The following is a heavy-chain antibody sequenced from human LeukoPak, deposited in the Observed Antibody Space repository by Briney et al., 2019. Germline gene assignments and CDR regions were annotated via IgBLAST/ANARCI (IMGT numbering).Heavy chain of an antibody. CDR3: ARGGLRVSSGWCGAIDY. CDR2: INHSGST. Sequence: PSETLSLTCAVYGGSFSGYYWSWIRQPPGKGLEWIGEINHSGSTNYNPSLKSRVTISVDTSKNQFSLKLSSVTAADTAVYYCARGGLRVSSGWCGAIDYWGQGTLVTVSS. V-gene: IGHV4-34*01. CDR1: GGSFSGYY. J-gene: IGHJ4*02. D-gene: IGHD6-19*01.